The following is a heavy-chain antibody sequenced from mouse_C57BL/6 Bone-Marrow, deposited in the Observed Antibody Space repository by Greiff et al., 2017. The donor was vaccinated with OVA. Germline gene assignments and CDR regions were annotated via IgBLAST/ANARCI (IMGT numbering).Heavy chain of an antibody. V-gene: IGHV5-6*02. CDR3: ARLYSNYDY. J-gene: IGHJ2*01. D-gene: IGHD2-5*01. CDR1: GFTFSSYG. CDR2: ISSGGSYT. Sequence: EVMLVESGGDLVKPGGSLKLSCAASGFTFSSYGMSWVRQTPDKRLEWVATISSGGSYTYYPDSVKGRFTISRDNAKNTLYLQMSSLKSEDTAMYYCARLYSNYDYWGQGTTLTVSS.